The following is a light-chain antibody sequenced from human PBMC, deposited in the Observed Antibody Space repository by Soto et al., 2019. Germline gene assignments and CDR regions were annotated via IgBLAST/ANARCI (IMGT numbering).Light chain of an antibody. CDR1: QSVSSSY. CDR3: QQYGSSPWT. Sequence: EIVLTQSPGTLSFSPGERATLSCRSSQSVSSSYLAWYQQKPGQAPRLLIYGASSRATDIPDRFSGSGSGTDFTLTISRLEPEDFAVYYCQQYGSSPWTFGQGTKVDIK. J-gene: IGKJ1*01. CDR2: GAS. V-gene: IGKV3-20*01.